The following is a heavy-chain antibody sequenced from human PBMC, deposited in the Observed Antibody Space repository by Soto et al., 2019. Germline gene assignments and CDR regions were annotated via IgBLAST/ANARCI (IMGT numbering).Heavy chain of an antibody. D-gene: IGHD2-15*01. CDR2: IFHGGNT. CDR1: GFFISSGNY. V-gene: IGHV4-38-2*01. Sequence: SETLSLTCAVSGFFISSGNYWGWIRKPPGKGLEWIGSIFHGGNTYYNPSLKSRVTISVDMSKNQFSLKLNSVTAADTAVYYCARARWYDAFDVWGQGTVVTVSS. J-gene: IGHJ3*01. CDR3: ARARWYDAFDV.